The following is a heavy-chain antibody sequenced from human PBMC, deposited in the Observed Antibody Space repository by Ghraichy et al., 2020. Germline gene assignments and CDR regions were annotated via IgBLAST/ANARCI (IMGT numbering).Heavy chain of an antibody. CDR1: GFTFSSYS. V-gene: IGHV3-48*02. J-gene: IGHJ3*02. CDR2: SSSSSSTI. Sequence: GSLRLSCAASGFTFSSYSMNWVRQAPGKGLEWVSYSSSSSSTIYYPDSVKGRFTISRDNVKNSLYLQMNSLRDEDTAVYYCASSIIAFDMWGLGTMVTVSS. D-gene: IGHD2-21*01. CDR3: ASSIIAFDM.